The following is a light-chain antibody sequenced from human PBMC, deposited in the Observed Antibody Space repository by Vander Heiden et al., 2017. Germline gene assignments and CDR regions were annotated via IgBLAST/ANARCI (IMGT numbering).Light chain of an antibody. J-gene: IGKJ4*01. V-gene: IGKV1-39*01. CDR1: QSISSN. CDR2: AAS. Sequence: DCQITQAPASLSASVGDRVTLTCRASQSISSNLDWYQQKPGKAPKLLIYAASSLPSGIPSRFSGSGSGTDFTLTISSLQSEDFAAYYCQQSNSRPFTFGAGTKVEIK. CDR3: QQSNSRPFT.